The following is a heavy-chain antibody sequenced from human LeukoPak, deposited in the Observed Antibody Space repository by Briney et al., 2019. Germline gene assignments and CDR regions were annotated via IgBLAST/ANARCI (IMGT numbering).Heavy chain of an antibody. CDR2: INPNTDNR. V-gene: IGHV1-46*01. Sequence: ASVKVSCKASGYTFTSHYIHWVRQAPGQGLEWMGIINPNTDNRDYAQKFQGRVTMAGDTSTSTVYMELSSLRSEDTAIYYCARVLTAMDPRGYFDYWGQGTLVTVSS. CDR3: ARVLTAMDPRGYFDY. CDR1: GYTFTSHY. J-gene: IGHJ4*02. D-gene: IGHD5-18*01.